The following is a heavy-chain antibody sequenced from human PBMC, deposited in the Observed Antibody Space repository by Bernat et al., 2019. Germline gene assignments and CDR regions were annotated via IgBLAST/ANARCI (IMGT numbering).Heavy chain of an antibody. J-gene: IGHJ4*02. V-gene: IGHV4-39*02. CDR1: GGSISSSSYY. D-gene: IGHD6-13*01. Sequence: QLQLQESGPGPVKPSETLSLTCTVSGGSISSSSYYWGWIRQPPGKGLEWIGSIYYSGSTYYNPSLKSRVTISVDTSKNQFSLKLSSVTAADTAVYYCARDRGYSSSWNDYWGQGTLVTVSS. CDR2: IYYSGST. CDR3: ARDRGYSSSWNDY.